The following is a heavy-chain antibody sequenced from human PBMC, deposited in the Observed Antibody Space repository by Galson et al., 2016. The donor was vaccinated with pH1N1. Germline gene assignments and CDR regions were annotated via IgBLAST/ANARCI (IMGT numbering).Heavy chain of an antibody. V-gene: IGHV3-66*02. Sequence: SLRLSCAASGFTVSSNYMSWVRQAPGKGLEWVSVIYSGGSTYYADSVKGRFTISRDNSKNTLYLQMNSLRAEDTAAYYCARVGGSSERGYYFDYWGQGTLVTVSS. CDR2: IYSGGST. D-gene: IGHD2-2*01. J-gene: IGHJ4*02. CDR3: ARVGGSSERGYYFDY. CDR1: GFTVSSNY.